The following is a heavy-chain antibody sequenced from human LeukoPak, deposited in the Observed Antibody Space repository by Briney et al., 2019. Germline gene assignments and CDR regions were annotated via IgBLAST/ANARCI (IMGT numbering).Heavy chain of an antibody. Sequence: SETLSLTCTVSGGSISSYYWSWIRQPPGKGLEWIGYIYYSGSTNYNPSLKSRVTISVDTSKNQFSLKLSSVTAADTAVYYCARLGDCSGGSCYEGRFDPWGQGTLVTVSS. CDR3: ARLGDCSGGSCYEGRFDP. J-gene: IGHJ5*02. V-gene: IGHV4-59*08. CDR2: IYYSGST. D-gene: IGHD2-15*01. CDR1: GGSISSYY.